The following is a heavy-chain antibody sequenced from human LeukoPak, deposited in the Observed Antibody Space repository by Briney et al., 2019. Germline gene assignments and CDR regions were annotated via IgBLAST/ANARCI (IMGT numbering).Heavy chain of an antibody. J-gene: IGHJ3*02. D-gene: IGHD3-10*01. Sequence: EASVKVSCKASGYTFTGYYMHWVRQAPGQGLEWIGWINPNSGGTNYAQKFQGRVTMTRDTSISTAYMELSRLRSDDTAVYYCARVRMVRGVIDAFDIWGQGTMVTVSS. CDR1: GYTFTGYY. CDR2: INPNSGGT. CDR3: ARVRMVRGVIDAFDI. V-gene: IGHV1-2*02.